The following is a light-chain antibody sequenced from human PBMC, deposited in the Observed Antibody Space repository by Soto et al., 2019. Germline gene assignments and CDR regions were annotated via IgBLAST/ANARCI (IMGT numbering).Light chain of an antibody. V-gene: IGLV2-14*01. CDR3: SSYTSSSTWV. Sequence: QSALTQPASVSGSPGQSITISCTGTSSDVGGYNYVSWYQQHPGKAPKLMIYDVSNRPSGVSNRFSGSKSDNTASLTISGLLAEDEADYYCSSYTSSSTWVFGGGTKLTVL. CDR2: DVS. CDR1: SSDVGGYNY. J-gene: IGLJ3*02.